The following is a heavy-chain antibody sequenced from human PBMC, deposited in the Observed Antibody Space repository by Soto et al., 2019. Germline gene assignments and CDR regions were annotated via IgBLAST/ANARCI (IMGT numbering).Heavy chain of an antibody. CDR1: GFSFSNYL. Sequence: GGSLRLSCAVSGFSFSNYLMSWVRQAPGKGLEWVANINPDGSVEYYADSLKGRFTISRDNARNSLYLQMNSLGAEDTAVYYCVRDGASLINLFFRMDVWGQGTTVTVSS. CDR2: INPDGSVE. CDR3: VRDGASLINLFFRMDV. D-gene: IGHD2-8*01. J-gene: IGHJ6*02. V-gene: IGHV3-7*01.